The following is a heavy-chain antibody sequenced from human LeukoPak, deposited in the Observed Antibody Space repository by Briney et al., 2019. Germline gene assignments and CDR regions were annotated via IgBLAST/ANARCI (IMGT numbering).Heavy chain of an antibody. CDR1: GFTVSSNY. V-gene: IGHV3-53*05. D-gene: IGHD6-19*01. Sequence: GGSLRLSCAASGFTVSSNYMSWVRQAPGKGLEWVSVIYSGGSTYYADSVKGRFTISRDNSKNSLYLQMNSLRAEDTALYYCAKPREEYSSGWYYFDYWGQGTLVTVSS. CDR3: AKPREEYSSGWYYFDY. J-gene: IGHJ4*02. CDR2: IYSGGST.